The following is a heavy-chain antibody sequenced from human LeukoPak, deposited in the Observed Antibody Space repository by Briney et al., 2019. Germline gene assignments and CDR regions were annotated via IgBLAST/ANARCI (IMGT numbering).Heavy chain of an antibody. J-gene: IGHJ6*03. V-gene: IGHV1-2*02. CDR1: GYTFTGYY. CDR3: ARVSVGGYYMDV. Sequence: ASVKVSCKTSGYTFTGYYMHRARQAPGQGLEWMGWINPKSGGTNYAEKFQGRVTMTRDTSISTAYMELSRLRSDDTAVYYCARVSVGGYYMDVWGKGTTVTISS. D-gene: IGHD3-16*01. CDR2: INPKSGGT.